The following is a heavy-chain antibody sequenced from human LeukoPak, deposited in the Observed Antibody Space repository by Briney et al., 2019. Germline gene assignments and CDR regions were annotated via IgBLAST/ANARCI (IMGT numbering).Heavy chain of an antibody. CDR3: ARPLAGTTHAFEI. CDR1: GFTFSTYA. D-gene: IGHD1-7*01. V-gene: IGHV3-64*02. CDR2: ISTNGDST. J-gene: IGHJ3*02. Sequence: SGGSLRLSCAASGFTFSTYAMHWVRQAPGKGLECLSAISTNGDSTFYADSVKGRFTISRDNSNDTLYLQMGSLRAEDMAVYYCARPLAGTTHAFEIWGQGTMVTVSS.